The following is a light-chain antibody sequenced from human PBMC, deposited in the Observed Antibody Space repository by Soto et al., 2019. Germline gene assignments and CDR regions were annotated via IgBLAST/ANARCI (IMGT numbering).Light chain of an antibody. Sequence: QSALTQPPSASGSPGQSVTITCSGTSSDVGEENYVSWYQQHPGKVPKLILYEVSKRPSGVPDRFSGSRSGNTASLAISGLRSEDEADYSCAAWDDSLSGVVFGGGTKLTVL. V-gene: IGLV2-8*01. CDR2: EVS. J-gene: IGLJ2*01. CDR1: SSDVGEENY. CDR3: AAWDDSLSGVV.